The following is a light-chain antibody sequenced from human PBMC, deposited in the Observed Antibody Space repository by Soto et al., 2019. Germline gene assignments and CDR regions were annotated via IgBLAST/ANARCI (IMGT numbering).Light chain of an antibody. CDR3: LQHHSYSWT. Sequence: DLQMTQASSSLAAAVGDRGTITCGASQGIRNDLGWYQQKPGKAPKRLIYAASSLQSGVPSRFSGSGSGTEFTLTLRSLQPEDFATYYCLQHHSYSWTFGQGTKVDIK. CDR1: QGIRND. V-gene: IGKV1-17*01. J-gene: IGKJ1*01. CDR2: AAS.